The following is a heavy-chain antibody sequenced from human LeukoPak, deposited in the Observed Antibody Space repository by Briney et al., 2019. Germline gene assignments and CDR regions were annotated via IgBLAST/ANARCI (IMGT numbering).Heavy chain of an antibody. J-gene: IGHJ3*02. D-gene: IGHD6-13*01. CDR3: SKEMGVAAAGLDAFDI. CDR2: MSYDGSNK. CDR1: GFIFSSYG. V-gene: IGHV3-30*18. Sequence: PGGSLRLSCTASGFIFSSYGMHWVRQATGKGLEWVAVMSYDGSNKYYADSVKGRFTISRDNSKNTLYLQMNSLRAEDTAVYYCSKEMGVAAAGLDAFDIWGQGTMVTVSS.